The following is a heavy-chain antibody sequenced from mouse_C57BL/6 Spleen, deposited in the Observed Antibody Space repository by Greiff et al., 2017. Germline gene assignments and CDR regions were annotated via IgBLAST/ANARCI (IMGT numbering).Heavy chain of an antibody. Sequence: AQLQQPGAELVKPGASVKMSCKASGYTFTSYWITWVKQRPGQGLEWIGDIYPGSGSTNYNEKFKSKATLTVDTSSSTAYMQLSSLTSEDSAVYYCARSGGSSFSYWYFDVWGTGTTVTVSS. CDR2: IYPGSGST. CDR3: ARSGGSSFSYWYFDV. J-gene: IGHJ1*03. CDR1: GYTFTSYW. D-gene: IGHD1-1*01. V-gene: IGHV1-55*01.